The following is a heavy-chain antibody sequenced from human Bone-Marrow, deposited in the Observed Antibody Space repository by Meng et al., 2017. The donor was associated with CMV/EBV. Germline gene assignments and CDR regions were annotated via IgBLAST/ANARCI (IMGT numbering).Heavy chain of an antibody. CDR1: GYTFTGYY. J-gene: IGHJ4*02. CDR2: INPNSGGT. D-gene: IGHD1-20*01. CDR3: ARDRIPYNWNYVGY. Sequence: ASVKVSCKASGYTFTGYYMHWVRQAPGQGLEWMGWINPNSGGTNYAQKFQGRVTMTRDTSISTAYMELSRLRSDDTAVYYCARDRIPYNWNYVGYWGQGTLVTVSS. V-gene: IGHV1-2*02.